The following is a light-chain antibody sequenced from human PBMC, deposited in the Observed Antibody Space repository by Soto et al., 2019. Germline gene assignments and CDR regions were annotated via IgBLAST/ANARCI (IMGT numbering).Light chain of an antibody. CDR2: GAS. V-gene: IGKV3-20*01. CDR1: QSVSNNY. CDR3: QQYGSSPLT. J-gene: IGKJ1*01. Sequence: EITLTQSPGTLSLSPGERATLSCRASQSVSNNYLAWYQQKPGQAPRLLIYGASNRATGIPDRFSGSGSGTDFTLTISRLEPEDFAVYFCQQYGSSPLTFGQGTKVDIK.